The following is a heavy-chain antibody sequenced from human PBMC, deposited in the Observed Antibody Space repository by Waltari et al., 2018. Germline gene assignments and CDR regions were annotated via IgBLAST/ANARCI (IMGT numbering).Heavy chain of an antibody. Sequence: EVQVVESGGGLVQPGGSLALSCTASGFPFSSYTMSWVRQAPGKGLEWVSYIGISSTNIQYADSVRGRFTISRDNAKNSLYLQMNSLRAEDTAVYYCARDHNWSFDYWGRGTLVTVSS. CDR3: ARDHNWSFDY. CDR2: IGISSTNI. D-gene: IGHD1-20*01. V-gene: IGHV3-48*01. CDR1: GFPFSSYT. J-gene: IGHJ4*02.